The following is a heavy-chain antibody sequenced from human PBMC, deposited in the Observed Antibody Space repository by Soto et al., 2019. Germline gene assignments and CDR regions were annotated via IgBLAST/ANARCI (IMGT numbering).Heavy chain of an antibody. CDR1: GFTFSSYS. CDR2: ISSSSSTI. V-gene: IGHV3-48*01. J-gene: IGHJ4*02. CDR3: ARALSYYDSSGYSNYFDY. Sequence: GGSLRLSCASSGFTFSSYSMNWVRQAPGKGLEWVSYISSSSSTIYYADSVKGRFTISRDNAKNSLYLQMNSLRAEDTAVYYCARALSYYDSSGYSNYFDYWGQGTLVTVSS. D-gene: IGHD3-22*01.